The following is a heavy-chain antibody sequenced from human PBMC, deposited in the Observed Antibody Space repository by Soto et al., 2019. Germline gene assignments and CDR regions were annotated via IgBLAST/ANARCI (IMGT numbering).Heavy chain of an antibody. J-gene: IGHJ4*02. D-gene: IGHD4-17*01. CDR3: ARRHLVDYGDPFDY. CDR1: GGSISSSSYY. CDR2: IYYSGST. Sequence: LTCTVSGGSISSSSYYWGWIRQPPGKGLEWIGSIYYSGSTYYNPSLKSRVTISVDTSKNQFSLKLSSVTAADTAVYYCARRHLVDYGDPFDYWGQGTLVTVSS. V-gene: IGHV4-39*01.